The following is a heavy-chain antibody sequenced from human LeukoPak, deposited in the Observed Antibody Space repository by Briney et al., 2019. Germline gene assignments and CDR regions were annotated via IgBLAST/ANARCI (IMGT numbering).Heavy chain of an antibody. CDR3: AREPSDYYGSGGYYGLDY. CDR2: IKQDGSEK. V-gene: IGHV3-7*01. J-gene: IGHJ4*02. Sequence: GGSLRLSCAASGFTFSSYWMSWVRQAPGKGLEWVANIKQDGSEKYYVDSVKGRFTISRDNAKNSLYLQMNSLRAEDTAVYYCAREPSDYYGSGGYYGLDYWGQGTLVTVSS. D-gene: IGHD3-10*01. CDR1: GFTFSSYW.